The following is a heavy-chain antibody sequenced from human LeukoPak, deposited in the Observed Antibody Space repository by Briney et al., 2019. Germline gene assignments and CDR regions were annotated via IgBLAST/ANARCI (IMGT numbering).Heavy chain of an antibody. V-gene: IGHV3-7*01. CDR2: ISHDGSEK. J-gene: IGHJ4*02. Sequence: GGSLRLSCAASGFTFSSYAMSWVRQAPGKGLEWVAIISHDGSEKSYVDSVKGRFTISRDNSKNTVFLQMNSLRVEDTAVYYCARDSSGDFTWDYWGQGTLVTVSS. D-gene: IGHD4-17*01. CDR1: GFTFSSYA. CDR3: ARDSSGDFTWDY.